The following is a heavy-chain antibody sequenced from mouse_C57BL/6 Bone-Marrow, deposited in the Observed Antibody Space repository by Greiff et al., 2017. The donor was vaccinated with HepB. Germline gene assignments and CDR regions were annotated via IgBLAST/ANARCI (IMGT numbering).Heavy chain of an antibody. D-gene: IGHD2-4*01. CDR3: ARKMITYYFDY. Sequence: QVQLKQSGAELVKPGASVKISCKASGYAFSSYWMNWVKQRPGKGLEWIGQIYPGDGDTNYNGKFKGKATLTADKSSSTAYMQLSSLTSEDSAVYFCARKMITYYFDYWGQGTTLTVSS. CDR1: GYAFSSYW. CDR2: IYPGDGDT. J-gene: IGHJ2*01. V-gene: IGHV1-80*01.